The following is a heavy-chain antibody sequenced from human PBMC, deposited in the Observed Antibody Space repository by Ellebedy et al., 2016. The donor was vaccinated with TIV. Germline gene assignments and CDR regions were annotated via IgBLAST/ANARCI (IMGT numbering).Heavy chain of an antibody. D-gene: IGHD5-24*01. J-gene: IGHJ4*02. CDR1: GFTFSSYS. V-gene: IGHV3-21*01. CDR2: ITRSSTYI. Sequence: GESLKISCAASGFTFSSYSMYWVRQAPGEGLEWVSSITRSSTYINYADSVKGRFTISRDNAKNSVFLQMSSLMAEDTGVYYCAGGPTILDYWGQGILVTVSS. CDR3: AGGPTILDY.